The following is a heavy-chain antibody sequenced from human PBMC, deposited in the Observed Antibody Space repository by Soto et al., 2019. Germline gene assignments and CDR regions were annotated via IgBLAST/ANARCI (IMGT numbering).Heavy chain of an antibody. CDR3: ARPGRDWGSLDY. D-gene: IGHD7-27*01. Sequence: QVQLQESGPGLVKPSETLSLTCTVSGDSISTYYWPWIRQSPGKGLEWIAFIYYGGSTNYNPSLKSRVTISVDTSKNHFSLKLNSVTAADTAVYYCARPGRDWGSLDYWGQGTLGTVSS. CDR1: GDSISTYY. CDR2: IYYGGST. V-gene: IGHV4-59*08. J-gene: IGHJ4*02.